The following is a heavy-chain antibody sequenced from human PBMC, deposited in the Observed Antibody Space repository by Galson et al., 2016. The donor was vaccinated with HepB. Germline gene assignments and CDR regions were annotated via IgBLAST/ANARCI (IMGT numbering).Heavy chain of an antibody. CDR3: AKDRNRCDFYSMDA. V-gene: IGHV3-33*06. CDR1: GFTFRSYG. D-gene: IGHD5-12*01. CDR2: IWHDGSNK. Sequence: SLRLSCAASGFTFRSYGMHWVRQAPGKGLEWVAVIWHDGSNKYYADSVKGRFTISRDNSKNTLYLQMNSLRAEDTAVYYCAKDRNRCDFYSMDAWGQGTTVTVSS. J-gene: IGHJ6*02.